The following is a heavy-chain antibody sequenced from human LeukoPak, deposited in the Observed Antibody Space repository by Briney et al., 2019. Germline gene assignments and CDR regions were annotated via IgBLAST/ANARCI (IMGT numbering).Heavy chain of an antibody. Sequence: GGSLRLSCAASGFTFSSYGMGWVRQAPGKGLEWVSVINSSGGTAYYTDSVKGRFTISRDNSKNILYLQMNSLRAEDTALYYCAKWHSSAWYGALVGFDIWGQGTMVTVSS. CDR3: AKWHSSAWYGALVGFDI. J-gene: IGHJ3*02. D-gene: IGHD6-19*01. CDR2: INSSGGTA. CDR1: GFTFSSYG. V-gene: IGHV3-23*01.